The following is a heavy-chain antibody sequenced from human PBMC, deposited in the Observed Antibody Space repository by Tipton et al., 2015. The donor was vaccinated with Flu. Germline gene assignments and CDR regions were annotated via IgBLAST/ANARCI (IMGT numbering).Heavy chain of an antibody. CDR1: GYTFTKYW. CDR2: INARGDDS. J-gene: IGHJ6*02. Sequence: QLVQSGAEVKKPGEPLTISCKASGYTFTKYWIGWVRQMPGKGLEWMGIINARGDDSGYAQRFQGRLTLTRDTSTSTVHMELSSLRSEDMAVYYCARDQNPLDVWGQGTTVTVS. V-gene: IGHV1-46*01. CDR3: ARDQNPLDV.